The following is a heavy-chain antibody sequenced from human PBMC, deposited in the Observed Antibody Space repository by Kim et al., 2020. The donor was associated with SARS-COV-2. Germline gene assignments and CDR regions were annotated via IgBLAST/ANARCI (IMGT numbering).Heavy chain of an antibody. CDR2: ISTSSIYI. V-gene: IGHV3-21*04. J-gene: IGHJ6*02. Sequence: GGSLRLSCAASGFTFSTYSMTWVRQAPGKGLEWVSSISTSSIYIYYADSAKGRFTISRDNSKSSLLLQMNSLTAEDTGVYYCAKIEGYVRDVWDQWTKVT. CDR1: GFTFSTYS. CDR3: AKIEGYVRDV.